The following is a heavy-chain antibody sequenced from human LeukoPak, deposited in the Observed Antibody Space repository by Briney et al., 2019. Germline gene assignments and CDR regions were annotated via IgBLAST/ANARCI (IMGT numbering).Heavy chain of an antibody. CDR1: GFTFSTFA. CDR3: VKGQRGYYYGLDV. D-gene: IGHD6-25*01. CDR2: ISSNGGST. J-gene: IGHJ6*02. Sequence: GGSLRLSCSASGFTFSTFAMHWVRQVPGKGLEYVSVISSNGGSTNYAGSVKGRFTISRDNSKNTLYLQMSSLRAEDTAVYYCVKGQRGYYYGLDVWGQGTTVTVSS. V-gene: IGHV3-64D*09.